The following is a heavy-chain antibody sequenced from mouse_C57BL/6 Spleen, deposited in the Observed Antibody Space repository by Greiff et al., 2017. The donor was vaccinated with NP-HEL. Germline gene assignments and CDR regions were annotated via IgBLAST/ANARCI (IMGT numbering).Heavy chain of an antibody. CDR1: GFTFSSYT. V-gene: IGHV5-9*01. J-gene: IGHJ1*03. CDR3: ARPVVSYWYFDV. CDR2: ISGGGGNT. D-gene: IGHD6-2*01. Sequence: EVKLVESGGGLVKPGGSLKLSCAASGFTFSSYTMSWVRQTPEKRLEWVATISGGGGNTYYPDSVKGRFTISRDNAKNTLYLQMSSLRSEDTALYYCARPVVSYWYFDVWGTGTTVTVSS.